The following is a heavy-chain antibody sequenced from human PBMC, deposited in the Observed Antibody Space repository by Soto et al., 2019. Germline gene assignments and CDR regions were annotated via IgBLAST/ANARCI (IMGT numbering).Heavy chain of an antibody. D-gene: IGHD4-17*01. V-gene: IGHV4-39*01. CDR2: IYYSGST. J-gene: IGHJ4*02. CDR3: ARRREGYDYGDYFDY. CDR1: GGSISSSSYY. Sequence: SETLSLTCTVSGGSISSSSYYWGWIRQPPGKGLEWIGSIYYSGSTYYNPSLKSRVTISVDTSKNQFSLKLSSVTAADTAVYYCARRREGYDYGDYFDYWGQGTLVTVSS.